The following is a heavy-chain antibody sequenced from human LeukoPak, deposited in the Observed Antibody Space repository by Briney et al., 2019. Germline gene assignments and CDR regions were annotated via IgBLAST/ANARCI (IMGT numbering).Heavy chain of an antibody. V-gene: IGHV1-18*01. CDR3: ARDTTYYDFWSGYYKEAYSDY. J-gene: IGHJ4*02. CDR1: GYTFTSYG. D-gene: IGHD3-3*01. Sequence: ASVKVSCKASGYTFTSYGISWVRQAPGQGLEWMGWISAYNGSTNYAQKLQGRVTMTTDTSTSTAYMELRSLRSDDTAVYYCARDTTYYDFWSGYYKEAYSDYWGQGTLVTVSS. CDR2: ISAYNGST.